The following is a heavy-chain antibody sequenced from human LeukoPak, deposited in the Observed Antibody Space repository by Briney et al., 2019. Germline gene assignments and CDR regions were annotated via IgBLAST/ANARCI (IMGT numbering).Heavy chain of an antibody. CDR2: IYYSGST. CDR3: ARDRGAAHFDY. V-gene: IGHV4-59*01. Sequence: SETLSLTCTVSGGSISSYYWSWIRQPPGKGLEWIGYIYYSGSTNYNPSLKSRVTISVDTSKNQFSLKLSSVTAADTAVYYCARDRGAAHFDYWGQGTLVTVSS. J-gene: IGHJ4*02. D-gene: IGHD3-10*01. CDR1: GGSISSYY.